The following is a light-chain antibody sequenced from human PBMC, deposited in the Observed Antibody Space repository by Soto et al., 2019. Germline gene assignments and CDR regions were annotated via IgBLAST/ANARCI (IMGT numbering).Light chain of an antibody. J-gene: IGLJ1*01. CDR2: EGS. CDR1: SSDIGGYIL. Sequence: QSALTQPASVSGSPGQSITISCTGTSSDIGGYILVSWYQQEPGKAPKLMIYEGSKRPSGVSNRFSGSKSGNTASLTISGLQAEDEADYYCCSYTSSRTYVFGTGTKVTVL. V-gene: IGLV2-14*02. CDR3: CSYTSSRTYV.